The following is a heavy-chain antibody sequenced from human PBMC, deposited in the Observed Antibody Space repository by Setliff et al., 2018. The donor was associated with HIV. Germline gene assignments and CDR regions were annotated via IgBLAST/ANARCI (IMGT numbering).Heavy chain of an antibody. D-gene: IGHD5-12*01. Sequence: VASVKVSCKASGGAFSSYAISWVRQAPGQGLVWMGKIIPILGTANYAQRFQGKVTMTADESTSTVYMELNSLSSEDTAMYYCARDAGYSGSAWNYWGQGTLVTVSS. CDR3: ARDAGYSGSAWNY. V-gene: IGHV1-69*11. CDR1: GGAFSSYA. CDR2: IIPILGTA. J-gene: IGHJ4*02.